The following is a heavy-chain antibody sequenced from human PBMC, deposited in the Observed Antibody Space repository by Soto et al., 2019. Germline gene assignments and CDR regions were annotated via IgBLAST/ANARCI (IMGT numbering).Heavy chain of an antibody. CDR2: ISSTTNYI. J-gene: IGHJ4*02. V-gene: IGHV3-21*01. CDR3: ARESEDLTSNFDY. CDR1: GFTFSRYS. Sequence: ESGGGLVRPGGSLRLSCAASGFTFSRYSMNWVRQAPGKGLEWVSSISSTTNYIYYADSMKGRFTVSRDNAKNSVYLDMNSLSAEDTAVYDCARESEDLTSNFDYWGQGTLVTVSS.